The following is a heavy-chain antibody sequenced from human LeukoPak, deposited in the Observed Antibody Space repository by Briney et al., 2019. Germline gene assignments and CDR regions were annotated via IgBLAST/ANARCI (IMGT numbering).Heavy chain of an antibody. CDR2: VYYSGST. J-gene: IGHJ4*02. CDR3: ARAGLETYCGKSYFDY. D-gene: IGHD1-26*01. Sequence: SETLSLTCTVSGGSISSSSYYWGWIRQPPGKGLEWIGSVYYSGSTYYNPSLKSRVTISVDTSKNQFSLKLSSVTAADTAVYYCARAGLETYCGKSYFDYWGQGTLVTVSS. CDR1: GGSISSSSYY. V-gene: IGHV4-39*01.